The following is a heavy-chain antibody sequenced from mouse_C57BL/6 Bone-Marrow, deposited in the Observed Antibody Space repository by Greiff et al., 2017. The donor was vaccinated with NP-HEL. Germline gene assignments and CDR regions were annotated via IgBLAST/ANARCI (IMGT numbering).Heavy chain of an antibody. V-gene: IGHV14-1*01. CDR2: IDPEDGDT. Sequence: VQLQQSGAELVRPGASVKLSCTASGFNIKDYYMHWVKQRPEQGLEWIGRIDPEDGDTEYAPKFQGKATMTADTSSNTAYLQLSSLTSEDTAVYYCTGRLRACYAMDYWGQGTSVTVSS. J-gene: IGHJ4*01. CDR3: TGRLRACYAMDY. D-gene: IGHD2-4*01. CDR1: GFNIKDYY.